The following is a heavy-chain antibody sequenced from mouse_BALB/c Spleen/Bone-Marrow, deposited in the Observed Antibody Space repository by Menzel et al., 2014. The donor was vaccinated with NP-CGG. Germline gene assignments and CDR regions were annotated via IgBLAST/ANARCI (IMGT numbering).Heavy chain of an antibody. D-gene: IGHD2-14*01. CDR2: IYPGNVNT. Sequence: QVQLKQSGPELVKPGASVRISCKASGYTFTSYYIHWVKQRPGQGLEWIGWIYPGNVNTKYNEKFKGKATLTADKSSSTAYMQLSSLTSEDSAVYFCARRYDDYFDYWGQGTTLTVPS. CDR3: ARRYDDYFDY. J-gene: IGHJ2*01. V-gene: IGHV1S56*01. CDR1: GYTFTSYY.